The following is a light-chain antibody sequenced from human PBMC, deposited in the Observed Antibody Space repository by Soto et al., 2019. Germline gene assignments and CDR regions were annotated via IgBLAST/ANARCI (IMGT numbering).Light chain of an antibody. V-gene: IGKV3-15*01. Sequence: EIVLTQSPGTLSLSPGEGATLSCRASQNVDSTYLAWYRQKPGQAPRVLIYGASTRATGIPARFSGSGSGTEFTLSISSLQSEDFAVYYCKQYKEWPPFTFGQGTRLEIK. CDR2: GAS. CDR3: KQYKEWPPFT. CDR1: QNVDSTY. J-gene: IGKJ5*01.